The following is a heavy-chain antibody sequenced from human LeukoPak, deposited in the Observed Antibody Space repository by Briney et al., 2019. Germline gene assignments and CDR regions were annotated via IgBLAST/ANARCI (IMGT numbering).Heavy chain of an antibody. CDR2: IYHSGST. V-gene: IGHV4-4*02. J-gene: IGHJ3*02. D-gene: IGHD2-2*01. CDR3: ARDPVVVVPAARPKRAFDI. CDR1: GGSISSSNW. Sequence: SGTLSLTCTVSGGSISSSNWWSWVRQPPGKGLEWIGEIYHSGSTNYNPSLKSRVTISVDKSKNQFSLKLSSVTAADTAVYYCARDPVVVVPAARPKRAFDIWGQGTMVTVSS.